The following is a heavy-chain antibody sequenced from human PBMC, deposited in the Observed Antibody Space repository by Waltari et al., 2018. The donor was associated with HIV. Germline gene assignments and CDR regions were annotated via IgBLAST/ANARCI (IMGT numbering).Heavy chain of an antibody. CDR2: ISYSGIT. CDR3: ARDFRYCSGGTCYYGMDV. Sequence: QVQLQESGPGVVKPSETLSLSCTVSGGSISSNYWSWIRQPPGKGLEWIGYISYSGITSYIPSLKSRLTISVDTSKNQFSLRLNSVTAADTAVYYCARDFRYCSGGTCYYGMDVWGQGTTVTVSS. CDR1: GGSISSNY. J-gene: IGHJ6*02. D-gene: IGHD2-15*01. V-gene: IGHV4-59*01.